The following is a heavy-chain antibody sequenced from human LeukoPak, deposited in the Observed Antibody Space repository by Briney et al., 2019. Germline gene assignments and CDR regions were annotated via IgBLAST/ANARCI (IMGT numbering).Heavy chain of an antibody. CDR1: GFTFDDYG. Sequence: PGESLRLSCAASGFTFDDYGMSWVRQAPGKGLEWVSAISASGGSTYYADSVKGRFTISRDNSKNTLFLQMNSLRAEDTAVYYCAKDHSSGWPYCFPYWGQGTLVTVSS. CDR2: ISASGGST. CDR3: AKDHSSGWPYCFPY. D-gene: IGHD6-19*01. J-gene: IGHJ4*02. V-gene: IGHV3-23*01.